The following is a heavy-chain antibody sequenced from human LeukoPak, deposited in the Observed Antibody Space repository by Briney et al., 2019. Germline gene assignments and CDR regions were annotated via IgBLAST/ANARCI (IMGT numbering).Heavy chain of an antibody. V-gene: IGHV3-9*01. J-gene: IGHJ4*02. CDR3: AKDQRSSGYYHYYFDY. CDR2: ISWNSGSI. Sequence: GGSLRLSCAASGFTFDDYAMHWVRQAPGKGLEWVSGISWNSGSIGYADSVKGRFTISRDNAKNSLCLQMNSLRAEDTALYYCAKDQRSSGYYHYYFDYWGQGTLVTVSS. D-gene: IGHD3-22*01. CDR1: GFTFDDYA.